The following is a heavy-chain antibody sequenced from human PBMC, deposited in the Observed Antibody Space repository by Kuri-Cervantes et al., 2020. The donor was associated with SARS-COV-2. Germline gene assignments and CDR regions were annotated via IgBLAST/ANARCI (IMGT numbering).Heavy chain of an antibody. CDR3: ASGAVADLFDY. CDR1: GFTFSSYS. Sequence: GESLKISCAASGFTFSSYSMNWVRQAPGKGLEWVSSISSSSSYIYYADSVKGRFTISRDNAKNSLYLQMNSLRAEDTAVYYCASGAVADLFDYWGQGTLVTVSS. CDR2: ISSSSSYI. J-gene: IGHJ4*02. D-gene: IGHD6-19*01. V-gene: IGHV3-21*01.